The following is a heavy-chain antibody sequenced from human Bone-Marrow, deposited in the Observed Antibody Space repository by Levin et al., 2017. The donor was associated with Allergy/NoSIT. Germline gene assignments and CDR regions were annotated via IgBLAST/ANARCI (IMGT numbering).Heavy chain of an antibody. CDR2: IYSSGNT. D-gene: IGHD2/OR15-2a*01. J-gene: IGHJ4*02. Sequence: SQTLSLTCTVSGGSISRSGYFWSWIRQHPGKGLEWIGYIYSSGNTYYNPSLKSRLTLSLDTSKNHFSLDLTSVTAADTAVYFCARGVAGEYYFDSWGQGTLVTVSS. V-gene: IGHV4-31*03. CDR1: GGSISRSGYF. CDR3: ARGVAGEYYFDS.